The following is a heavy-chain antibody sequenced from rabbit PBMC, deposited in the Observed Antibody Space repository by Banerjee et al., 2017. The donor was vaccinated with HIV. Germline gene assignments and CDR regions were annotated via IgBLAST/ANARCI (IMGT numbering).Heavy chain of an antibody. CDR3: AKYSNYYGMDL. V-gene: IGHV1S40*01. Sequence: QSLEESGGDLVKPGASLTLTCTASGIDFNNNYWICWVRQAPGKGLELIACIDTGDGSTDYASWAKGRFTISKTSSTTVTLQMTSLTAADTATYFCAKYSNYYGMDLWGQGTLVTVS. J-gene: IGHJ6*01. CDR1: GIDFNNNYW. CDR2: IDTGDGST.